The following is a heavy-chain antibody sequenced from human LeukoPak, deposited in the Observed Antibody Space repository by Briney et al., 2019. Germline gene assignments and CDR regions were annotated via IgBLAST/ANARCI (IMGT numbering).Heavy chain of an antibody. CDR1: GFTFSSYA. J-gene: IGHJ4*02. Sequence: GGSLRLSCAASGFTFSSYAMSWVRQAPGKGLEWVSAISGSGGSTYYADSVKGRFTISRDNSKNTLYLQMNSLRAEDTAVYYCAKASDYGDYSILDYWGQGTLVTVSS. V-gene: IGHV3-23*01. CDR3: AKASDYGDYSILDY. CDR2: ISGSGGST. D-gene: IGHD4-17*01.